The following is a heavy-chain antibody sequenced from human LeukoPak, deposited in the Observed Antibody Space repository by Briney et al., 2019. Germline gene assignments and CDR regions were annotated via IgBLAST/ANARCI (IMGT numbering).Heavy chain of an antibody. Sequence: TSETLSLTCTVSGGSISSYYWSWIRQPPGKGLEWIGYIYYSGSTNYNPSLKTRVPISVDTSKNQFSLKLSSVTAADTAVYYCASTYLNYYDSSGYYSAYYYGMDVWGQGTTVTVSS. CDR3: ASTYLNYYDSSGYYSAYYYGMDV. CDR2: IYYSGST. J-gene: IGHJ6*02. V-gene: IGHV4-59*01. CDR1: GGSISSYY. D-gene: IGHD3-22*01.